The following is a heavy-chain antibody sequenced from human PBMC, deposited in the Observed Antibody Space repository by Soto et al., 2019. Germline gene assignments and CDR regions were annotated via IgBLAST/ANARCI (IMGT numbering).Heavy chain of an antibody. CDR1: GGSFSGYY. Sequence: PSETLSLTCAVYGGSFSGYYWSWIRQPPGKGLEWIGEINHSGSTNYNPSLKSRVTISVDTSKNQFSLKLSSVTAADTAVYYCARGYSGYDWLYFDYWGQGTLVTVSS. D-gene: IGHD5-12*01. CDR3: ARGYSGYDWLYFDY. V-gene: IGHV4-34*01. CDR2: INHSGST. J-gene: IGHJ4*02.